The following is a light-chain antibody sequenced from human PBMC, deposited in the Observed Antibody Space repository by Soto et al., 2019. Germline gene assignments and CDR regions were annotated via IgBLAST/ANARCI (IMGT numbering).Light chain of an antibody. CDR3: QQRSNWPPLA. V-gene: IGKV3-11*01. J-gene: IGKJ4*01. CDR2: DAS. Sequence: EIVLTQSPATLSLSPGERATLSCRASQSVSSFFAWFQQKPGQAPRLLTYDASNRATGIPARFSGSGSGTDFTLTSSRREPEDFAVYYCQQRSNWPPLAVGGVTKVEIK. CDR1: QSVSSF.